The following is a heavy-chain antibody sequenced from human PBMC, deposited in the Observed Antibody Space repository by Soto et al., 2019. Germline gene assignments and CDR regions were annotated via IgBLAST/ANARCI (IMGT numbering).Heavy chain of an antibody. CDR1: GYTFTSYG. CDR2: ISAYNGNT. V-gene: IGHV1-18*04. CDR3: ARGGWGGITYDILTGLCFDI. Sequence: QVQLVQSGAEVKKPGASVKVSCKASGYTFTSYGISWVRQAPGQGLEWMGWISAYNGNTNYAQKPQGRVTMTTETATSTAYMELRSLRCDETAVYYWARGGWGGITYDILTGLCFDIWGQGTMVTVSS. D-gene: IGHD3-9*01. J-gene: IGHJ3*02.